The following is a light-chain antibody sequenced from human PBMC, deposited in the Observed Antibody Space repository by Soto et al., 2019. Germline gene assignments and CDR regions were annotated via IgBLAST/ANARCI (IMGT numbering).Light chain of an antibody. CDR2: SAS. CDR1: QHVDGY. Sequence: DIQMTQSPSSLSASVGDSVTITCRTSQHVDGYLSWYQQIPGRAPKLLLYSASSLVSGVPPRFIESSSATEYTRSISILQREDFATYYCQQSSNMPCTFGQGTKVEMK. CDR3: QQSSNMPCT. J-gene: IGKJ1*01. V-gene: IGKV1-39*01.